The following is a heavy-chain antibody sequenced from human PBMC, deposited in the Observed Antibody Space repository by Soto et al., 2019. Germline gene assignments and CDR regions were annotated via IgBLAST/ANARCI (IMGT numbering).Heavy chain of an antibody. CDR2: INHSGST. V-gene: IGHV4-34*01. CDR1: GGSFSGYY. Sequence: PSETLSLTCAVYGGSFSGYYWSWIRQPPGKGLEWIGEINHSGSTNYNPSLKSRVTISVDTSKNQFSLKLGSVTAADTAVYYCARXTSRVGGTYYDFWSGPPHYYXDYWGQGTLVTVS. J-gene: IGHJ4*02. CDR3: ARXTSRVGGTYYDFWSGPPHYYXDY. D-gene: IGHD3-3*01.